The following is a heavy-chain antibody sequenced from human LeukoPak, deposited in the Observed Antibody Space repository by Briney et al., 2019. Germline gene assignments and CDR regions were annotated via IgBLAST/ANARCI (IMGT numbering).Heavy chain of an antibody. Sequence: GGSLRLSCAASGFTVSSNYMSWVRQAPGKGLEWVSVIYSGGSTYYADSVKGRFTISRDNSKNTLYLQVNSLRAEDTAVYYCARESHDSSGYPFDYWGQGTPVTVSS. CDR3: ARESHDSSGYPFDY. D-gene: IGHD3-22*01. J-gene: IGHJ4*02. CDR2: IYSGGST. CDR1: GFTVSSNY. V-gene: IGHV3-53*01.